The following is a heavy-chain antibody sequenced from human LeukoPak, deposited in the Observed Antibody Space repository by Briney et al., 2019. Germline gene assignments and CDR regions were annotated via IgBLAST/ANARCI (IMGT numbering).Heavy chain of an antibody. Sequence: GGSLRLSCAASGFTFSSYAMSWLRQAPGKGLEWISSISSGSGGHILYVDSVKGRFTISRDNAKNSLHLQMDSLTAEDTAVYYCGKEFPSPTYGMAVWGKGPTVTSPQ. D-gene: IGHD3-10*01. J-gene: IGHJ6*04. V-gene: IGHV3-21*01. CDR2: ISSGSGGHI. CDR1: GFTFSSYA. CDR3: GKEFPSPTYGMAV.